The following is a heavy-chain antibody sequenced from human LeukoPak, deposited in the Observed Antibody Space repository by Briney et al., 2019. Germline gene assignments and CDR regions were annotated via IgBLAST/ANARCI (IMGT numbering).Heavy chain of an antibody. CDR1: SGSFSGYY. V-gene: IGHV4-34*01. Sequence: SETLSLTCAVYSGSFSGYYWTWIRQPPGKRLEWIGEINHSGSTNYNPSLKSRVTISVDTSKNQFSLKLSSVTAADTAVYYCARALLEWLLVFDYWGQGTLVTVSS. D-gene: IGHD3-3*01. CDR2: INHSGST. J-gene: IGHJ4*02. CDR3: ARALLEWLLVFDY.